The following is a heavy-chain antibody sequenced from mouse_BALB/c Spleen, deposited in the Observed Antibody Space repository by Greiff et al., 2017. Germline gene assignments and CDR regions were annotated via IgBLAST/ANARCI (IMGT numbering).Heavy chain of an antibody. CDR3: AREDSSYWYFDV. V-gene: IGHV14-3*02. J-gene: IGHJ1*01. Sequence: EVQLQQSGAELVKPGASVKLSCTASGFNIKDTYMHWVKQRPEQGLEWIGRIDPANGNTKYDPKFQGKATITADTSSNTAYLQLSSLTSEDTAVYYCAREDSSYWYFDVWGAGTTVTVSS. D-gene: IGHD1-1*01. CDR2: IDPANGNT. CDR1: GFNIKDTY.